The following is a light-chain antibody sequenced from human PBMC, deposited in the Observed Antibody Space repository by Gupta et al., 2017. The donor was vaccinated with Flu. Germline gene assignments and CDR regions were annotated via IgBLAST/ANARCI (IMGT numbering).Light chain of an antibody. CDR1: SSNIGNNI. J-gene: IGLJ1*01. V-gene: IGLV1-44*01. CDR3: AAWDDSLNGRV. Sequence: SSSNIGNNILNWYQQLPGTAPKLLIYSNNVRPSGVPDRFSGSKSGTSASLAISGLQSEDEADYYCAAWDDSLNGRVFGTGTKVTVL. CDR2: SNN.